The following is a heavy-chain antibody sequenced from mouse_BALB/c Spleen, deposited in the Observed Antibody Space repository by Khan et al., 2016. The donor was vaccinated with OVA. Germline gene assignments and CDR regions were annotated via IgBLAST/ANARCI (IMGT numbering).Heavy chain of an antibody. J-gene: IGHJ4*01. D-gene: IGHD2-14*01. CDR3: ARAYYRYDGYYAMDY. CDR1: GFSLSGYN. Sequence: QVQLKESGPGLVAPSQTLSITCTVSGFSLSGYNIHWVRQPPGKGLEWLGMIWGGEGTAYNSTLKSSLTIRKANSTTQVLLKMSRLQTDDTAMYYCARAYYRYDGYYAMDYWGEGTSVTVSS. V-gene: IGHV2-6-4*01. CDR2: IWGGEGT.